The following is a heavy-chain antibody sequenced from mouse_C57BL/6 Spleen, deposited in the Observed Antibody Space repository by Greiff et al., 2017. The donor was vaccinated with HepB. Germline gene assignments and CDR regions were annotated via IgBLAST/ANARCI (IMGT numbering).Heavy chain of an antibody. CDR3: TRRDYDSFAY. D-gene: IGHD2-4*01. J-gene: IGHJ3*01. CDR1: GFNIKDDY. V-gene: IGHV14-4*01. CDR2: IDPENGDT. Sequence: DVKLVESGAELVRPGASVKLSCTASGFNIKDDYMHWVKQRPEQGLEWIGWIDPENGDTEYASKFQGKATITADTSSNTAYLQLSSLTSEDTAVYYCTRRDYDSFAYWGQGTLVTVSA.